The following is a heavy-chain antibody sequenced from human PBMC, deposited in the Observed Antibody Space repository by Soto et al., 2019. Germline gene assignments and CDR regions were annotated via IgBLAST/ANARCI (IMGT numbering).Heavy chain of an antibody. CDR2: ISSNGGST. D-gene: IGHD3-16*01. Sequence: GGSLRLSCSASGFTFSSYAMHWVRQAPGRGLEYVSAISSNGGSTYYADSVKGRFTISRDNSKNTLYLQMSSLRAEDTAVYYCVKGDRLLWGSWFDPWGQGTLVTVSS. CDR3: VKGDRLLWGSWFDP. J-gene: IGHJ5*02. V-gene: IGHV3-64D*06. CDR1: GFTFSSYA.